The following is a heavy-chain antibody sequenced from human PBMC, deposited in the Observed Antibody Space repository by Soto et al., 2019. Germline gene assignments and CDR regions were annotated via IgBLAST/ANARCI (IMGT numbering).Heavy chain of an antibody. CDR2: ISPKSGGT. CDR1: GYSVIDYY. D-gene: IGHD3-9*01. Sequence: QVQLVQSGAEVQKPGASVKVSCEASGYSVIDYYIHWVRQAPGQGFERMRRISPKSGGTNYAKKFEGRVTLTWDTSLNTAYMELSSLKSDDTAVYYCARPPGYISDWYYFDLWGQGTRVTVSS. J-gene: IGHJ4*02. CDR3: ARPPGYISDWYYFDL. V-gene: IGHV1-2*02.